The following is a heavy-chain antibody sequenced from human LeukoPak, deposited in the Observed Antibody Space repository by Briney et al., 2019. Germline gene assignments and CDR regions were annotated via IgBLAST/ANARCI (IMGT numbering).Heavy chain of an antibody. J-gene: IGHJ5*02. Sequence: GESLKISCKGSGYSFTNYWIGWVRQMPGQGPEWIGIIHPRDSETVYTPSFRGQVTISADKSTTTAYLQWSSLKASDSAIYYCTGRQVAGSHGGWFDPWGQGTLVTVSS. CDR3: TGRQVAGSHGGWFDP. CDR2: IHPRDSET. V-gene: IGHV5-51*01. CDR1: GYSFTNYW. D-gene: IGHD6-19*01.